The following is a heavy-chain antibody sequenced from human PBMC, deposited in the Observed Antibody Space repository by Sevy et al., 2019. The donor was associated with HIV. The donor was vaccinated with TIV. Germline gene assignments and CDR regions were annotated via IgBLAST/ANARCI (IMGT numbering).Heavy chain of an antibody. J-gene: IGHJ4*02. CDR1: GFTFDDYT. CDR3: AKDIPGYSGFDH. V-gene: IGHV3-43*01. Sequence: GGSLRLSCAASGFTFDDYTMHWVRQVPGKGLEWVSLISWDAKKTDYAESVEGRLTVTRDNRKNSLYLQVNSLRSEETALYFCAKDIPGYSGFDHWGQGTLVTVSS. D-gene: IGHD3-10*01. CDR2: ISWDAKKT.